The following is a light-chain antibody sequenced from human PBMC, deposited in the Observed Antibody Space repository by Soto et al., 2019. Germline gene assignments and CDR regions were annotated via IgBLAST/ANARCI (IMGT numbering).Light chain of an antibody. Sequence: QSVLTQPPSASGTPGQRVNLACSGSRYNIGSTTVKWYQQLPGTAPKLLIHNNNQRPSGVPDRFSGSKSGTCAALAISGLQSEDEADYYCAAWDDSLSGVVFGGGTKVTVL. J-gene: IGLJ3*02. CDR1: RYNIGSTT. V-gene: IGLV1-44*01. CDR2: NNN. CDR3: AAWDDSLSGVV.